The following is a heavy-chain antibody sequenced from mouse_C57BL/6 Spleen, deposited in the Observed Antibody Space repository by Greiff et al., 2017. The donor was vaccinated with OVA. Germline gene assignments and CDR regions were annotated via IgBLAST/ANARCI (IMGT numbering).Heavy chain of an antibody. J-gene: IGHJ4*01. CDR2: IYPGNSDT. V-gene: IGHV1-5*01. CDR3: TRGLHGGNYAMDY. Sequence: VQLQQSGTVLARPGASVKMSCKTSGYTFTSYWMHWVKQRPGQGLEWIGAIYPGNSDTSYNQKFKGKAKLTAVTSASTAYMELSSLTNEASAVYYCTRGLHGGNYAMDYWGQGTSVTVSS. CDR1: GYTFTSYW. D-gene: IGHD2-2*01.